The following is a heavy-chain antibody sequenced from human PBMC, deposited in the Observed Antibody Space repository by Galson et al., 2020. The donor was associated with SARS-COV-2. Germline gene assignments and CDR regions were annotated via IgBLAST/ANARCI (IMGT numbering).Heavy chain of an antibody. CDR1: GYSISSGYY. V-gene: IGHV4-38-2*01. CDR2: IYHSGST. Sequence: SETLSLTCAVSGYSISSGYYWGWIRQPPGKGLEWIGSIYHSGSTYYNPSLKSRVTISVDTSKNQFSLKLSSVTAADTAVYYCARVLLWFGEAELDAFDIWGQGTMVTVSS. J-gene: IGHJ3*02. D-gene: IGHD3-10*01. CDR3: ARVLLWFGEAELDAFDI.